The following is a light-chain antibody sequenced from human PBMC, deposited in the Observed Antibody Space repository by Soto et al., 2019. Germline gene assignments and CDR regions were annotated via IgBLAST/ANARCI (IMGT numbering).Light chain of an antibody. CDR2: EVN. J-gene: IGLJ2*01. CDR3: AAWDDSLSGVV. V-gene: IGLV2-14*01. CDR1: SSDVGGYDY. Sequence: QSALTQPASVSGPPGQSVTISCTGTSSDVGGYDYVSWYQQHPGKAPKLILYEVNNRPSGVSNHFSGSKSGNTASLIISGLQADDEADYYCAAWDDSLSGVVFGGGTKLTVL.